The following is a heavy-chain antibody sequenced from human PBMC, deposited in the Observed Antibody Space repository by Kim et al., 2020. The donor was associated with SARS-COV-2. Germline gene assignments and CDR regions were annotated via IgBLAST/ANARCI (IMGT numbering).Heavy chain of an antibody. CDR3: ARTEVAVATITEYYYYGMDV. D-gene: IGHD5-12*01. CDR2: IIPIFGTA. Sequence: SVKVSCKASGGTFSSYAISWVRQAPGQGLEWMGGIIPIFGTANYAQKFQGRVTITADESTSTAYMELSSLRSEDTAVYYCARTEVAVATITEYYYYGMDVWGQGTTVTVSS. J-gene: IGHJ6*02. CDR1: GGTFSSYA. V-gene: IGHV1-69*13.